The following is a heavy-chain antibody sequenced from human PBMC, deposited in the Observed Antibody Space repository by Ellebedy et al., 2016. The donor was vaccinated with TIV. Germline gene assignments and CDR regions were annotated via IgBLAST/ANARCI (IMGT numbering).Heavy chain of an antibody. CDR1: GFTFSSYW. CDR2: IKQDGSEK. Sequence: GESLKISCAASGFTFSSYWMSWVRQAPGKGLECVAKIKQDGSEKYYVDSVKGRFTISRDNAKNSLCLQMNSLRAEDTAVYYCARVLAVAASFDYWGQGTLVTVSS. CDR3: ARVLAVAASFDY. J-gene: IGHJ4*02. V-gene: IGHV3-7*01. D-gene: IGHD6-13*01.